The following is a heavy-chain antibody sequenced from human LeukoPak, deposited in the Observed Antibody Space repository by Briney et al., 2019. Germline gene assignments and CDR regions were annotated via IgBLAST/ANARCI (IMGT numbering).Heavy chain of an antibody. J-gene: IGHJ6*02. D-gene: IGHD3-3*01. CDR1: GGTFSSYA. CDR2: ISAYNGNT. CDR3: ARGYYDFWSGYYTRGADYYYYYGMDV. V-gene: IGHV1-18*01. Sequence: ASVKVSCKASGGTFSSYAISWVRQAPGQGLEWMGWISAYNGNTNYAQKLQGRVTMTTDTSTSTAYMVLRSLRSDDTAVYYCARGYYDFWSGYYTRGADYYYYYGMDVWGQGTTVTVSS.